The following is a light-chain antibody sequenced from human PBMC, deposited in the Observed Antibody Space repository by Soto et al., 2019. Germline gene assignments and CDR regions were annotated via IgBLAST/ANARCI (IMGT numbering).Light chain of an antibody. CDR2: SAS. V-gene: IGKV1-9*01. CDR1: QGISDR. J-gene: IGKJ5*01. CDR3: LQRDGYPIT. Sequence: DIQLTQSPSFLSASVGDRVTITCRASQGISDRLAWYQQRPGKAPNLLIHSASSLQSGVPLRFSGSGSGTEFTLTTSSLQPADFATYYCLQRDGYPITFGQGTRLEMK.